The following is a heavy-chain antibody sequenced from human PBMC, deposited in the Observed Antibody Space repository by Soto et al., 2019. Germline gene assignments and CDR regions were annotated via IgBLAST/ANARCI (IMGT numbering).Heavy chain of an antibody. CDR1: GGSISSGGYY. CDR3: AHTLYDFWSGEGRRFDP. D-gene: IGHD3-3*01. Sequence: SETLSFTCTVSGGSISSGGYYWSWIRQHPGKGLEWIGYIYYSGSTYYNPSLKSRVTIIKDTSKNQVVLTMTNMDPVDTATYYCAHTLYDFWSGEGRRFDPWGQGTLVTVSS. CDR2: IYYSGST. J-gene: IGHJ5*02. V-gene: IGHV4-31*08.